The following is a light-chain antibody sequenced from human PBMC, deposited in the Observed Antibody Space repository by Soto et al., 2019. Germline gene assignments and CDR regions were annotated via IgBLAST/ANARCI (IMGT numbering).Light chain of an antibody. CDR3: PQNNFY. CDR1: QNIHPW. CDR2: NAS. Sequence: IQMKQNSSTLCASVGDRVSITCRARQNIHPWLAWFQLKPGQAPKLLVYNASSLVSGVPSRFAASGSETELPLTFYSLQPTDFATSYCPQNNFYFGRGTKVD. V-gene: IGKV1-5*01. J-gene: IGKJ3*01.